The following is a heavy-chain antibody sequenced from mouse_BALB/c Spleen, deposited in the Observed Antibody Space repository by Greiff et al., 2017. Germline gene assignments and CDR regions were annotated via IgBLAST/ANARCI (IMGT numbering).Heavy chain of an antibody. Sequence: EVQVVESGGGLVQPGGSRKLSYAASGFTFSSFGMHWVRQAPEKGLEWVAYISSGSSTIYYADTVKGRFTISRDNPKNTLFLQMTSLRSEDTAMYYCAKGGYYRVPYYFDYWGQGTTLTVSS. CDR2: ISSGSSTI. D-gene: IGHD2-3*01. V-gene: IGHV5-17*02. J-gene: IGHJ2*01. CDR3: AKGGYYRVPYYFDY. CDR1: GFTFSSFG.